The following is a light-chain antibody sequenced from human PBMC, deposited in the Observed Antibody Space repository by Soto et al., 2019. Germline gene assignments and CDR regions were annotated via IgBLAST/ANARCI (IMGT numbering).Light chain of an antibody. Sequence: QSALTQPASVSGSPGQSITISCTGTSSDIGAYNYVSWYQEHPGKAPKLIIYDVNYRPSGVSNRFSGSKSGNSASLTISGLQADDEDDYYCSSYTSSTTVLFGGGTKLTVL. CDR3: SSYTSSTTVL. J-gene: IGLJ2*01. CDR2: DVN. CDR1: SSDIGAYNY. V-gene: IGLV2-14*03.